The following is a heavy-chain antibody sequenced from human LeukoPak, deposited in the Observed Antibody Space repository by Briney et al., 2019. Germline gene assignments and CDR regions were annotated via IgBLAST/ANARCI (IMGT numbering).Heavy chain of an antibody. D-gene: IGHD6-13*01. CDR2: INHSGST. CDR3: ARGSSYSSSWYDY. V-gene: IGHV4-34*01. J-gene: IGHJ4*02. Sequence: NPSETLSLTCAVYGGSFSGYYWSWIRQPPGKGLECIGEINHSGSTNYNPSLKSRVTISVDTSKNQFSLKLSSVTAADTAVYYCARGSSYSSSWYDYWGQGTLVTVSS. CDR1: GGSFSGYY.